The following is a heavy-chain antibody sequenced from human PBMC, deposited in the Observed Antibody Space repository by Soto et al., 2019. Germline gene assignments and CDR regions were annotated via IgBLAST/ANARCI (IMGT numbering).Heavy chain of an antibody. CDR3: ARGRPPVIVVVAATHQAEYFQH. CDR2: IWYDGSNK. V-gene: IGHV3-33*08. D-gene: IGHD2-15*01. Sequence: GGPLRLSGAASGFTFSSYGMHWVRQAPGKGLEWVAVIWYDGSNKYYADSVKGRFTISRDNSKNTLYLQMNSLRAEDTAVYYCARGRPPVIVVVAATHQAEYFQHWGQGTPVIVSS. J-gene: IGHJ1*01. CDR1: GFTFSSYG.